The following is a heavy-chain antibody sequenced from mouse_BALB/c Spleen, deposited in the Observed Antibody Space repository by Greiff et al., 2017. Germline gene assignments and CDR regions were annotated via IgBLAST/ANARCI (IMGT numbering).Heavy chain of an antibody. Sequence: VQLQQSGPELVKPGASVKMSCKASGYTFTSYVMHWVKQKPGQGLEWIGYINPYNDGTKYNEKFKGKATLTSDKSSSTAYMELSSLTSEDSAVYYCARETIVTPYAMDYWGQGTSVTVSS. D-gene: IGHD2-12*01. CDR3: ARETIVTPYAMDY. V-gene: IGHV1-14*01. J-gene: IGHJ4*01. CDR2: INPYNDGT. CDR1: GYTFTSYV.